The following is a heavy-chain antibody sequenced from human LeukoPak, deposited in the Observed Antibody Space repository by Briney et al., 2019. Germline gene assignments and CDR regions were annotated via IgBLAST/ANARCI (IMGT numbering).Heavy chain of an antibody. V-gene: IGHV4-4*09. D-gene: IGHD3-3*01. J-gene: IGHJ5*02. CDR1: GGSISSYY. CDR2: IYTSGST. CDR3: ARLGLYYDFWSGYLGYNWFDP. Sequence: SETLSLTCTVSGGSISSYYWSWIRQPPGKGLEWIGYIYTSGSTNYNPSLKSRVTISVDTSKNQFSLKLSSVTAVDTAVYYCARLGLYYDFWSGYLGYNWFDPWGQGTLVTVSS.